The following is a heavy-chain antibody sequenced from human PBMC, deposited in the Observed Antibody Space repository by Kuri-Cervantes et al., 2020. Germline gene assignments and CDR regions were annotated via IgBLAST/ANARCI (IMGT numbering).Heavy chain of an antibody. CDR3: ARDSRIAAAGTRYYYYYMDV. V-gene: IGHV4-34*01. Sequence: SETLSLTCAVYGGSFSGYSWSWIRQPPGKGLEWIGEANHTGSANYNPSLKSRVTIPVDTSKNQFSLKLSSVTAADTAVYYCARDSRIAAAGTRYYYYYMDVWGKGTTVTVSS. J-gene: IGHJ6*03. D-gene: IGHD6-13*01. CDR1: GGSFSGYS. CDR2: ANHTGSA.